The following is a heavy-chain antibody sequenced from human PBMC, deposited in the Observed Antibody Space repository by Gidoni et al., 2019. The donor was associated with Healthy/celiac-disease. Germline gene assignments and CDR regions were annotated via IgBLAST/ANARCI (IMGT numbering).Heavy chain of an antibody. CDR2: ISSSSSTR. V-gene: IGHV3-48*02. D-gene: IGHD3-3*01. CDR3: AREILGDRYYDFWSGDRDGMDV. J-gene: IGHJ6*02. CDR1: GFPLRRYS. Sequence: EVQLVESGGGLVQPGGSLRLSCAASGFPLRRYSMNWVRQAPGKGLEWGSYISSSSSTRYYADSVKGRFTISRDNAKNSLYLQMNSLRDEDTAVYYCAREILGDRYYDFWSGDRDGMDVWGQGTTVTVSS.